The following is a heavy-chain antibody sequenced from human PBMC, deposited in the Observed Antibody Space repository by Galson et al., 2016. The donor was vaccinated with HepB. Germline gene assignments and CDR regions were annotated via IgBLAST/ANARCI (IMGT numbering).Heavy chain of an antibody. D-gene: IGHD3-10*01. J-gene: IGHJ4*02. CDR2: ISWNSNYI. Sequence: SLRLSCAASGFTFDNYAMHWVRQAPGKGLEWVPGISWNSNYIGYADSVKGRFTISRDNAKNSLSLQMNSLRVEDTALYYCTKDIGTYYFGSGSHGIDYWGQGTLVTVSS. V-gene: IGHV3-9*01. CDR3: TKDIGTYYFGSGSHGIDY. CDR1: GFTFDNYA.